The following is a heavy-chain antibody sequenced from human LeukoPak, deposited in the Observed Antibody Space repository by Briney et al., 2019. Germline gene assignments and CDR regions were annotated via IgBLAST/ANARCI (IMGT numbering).Heavy chain of an antibody. CDR2: MYYSGST. Sequence: SQTLSLTCTVSGGSISSGDYYWSWIRQPPGKGLEWIAYMYYSGSTYYNPSLKSRVTMSADTSKNQLSLKLSSVTAADTAVYYCARPYYYDSRIDPWGQGILVTVSS. V-gene: IGHV4-30-4*01. J-gene: IGHJ5*02. D-gene: IGHD3-22*01. CDR3: ARPYYYDSRIDP. CDR1: GGSISSGDYY.